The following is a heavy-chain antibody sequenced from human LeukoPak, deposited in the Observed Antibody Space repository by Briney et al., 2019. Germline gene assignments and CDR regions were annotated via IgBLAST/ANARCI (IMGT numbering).Heavy chain of an antibody. Sequence: PGGSLRLSCAASGFTFSSYGMHWVRQAPGKGLEWVSAISGSGGSTYYADSVKGRFTISRDNAQNSLYLQMNSLRVEDTAVYYCARDPPGAHFDFWGRGTLVTVSS. J-gene: IGHJ4*02. D-gene: IGHD7-27*01. CDR3: ARDPPGAHFDF. CDR1: GFTFSSYG. CDR2: ISGSGGST. V-gene: IGHV3-21*01.